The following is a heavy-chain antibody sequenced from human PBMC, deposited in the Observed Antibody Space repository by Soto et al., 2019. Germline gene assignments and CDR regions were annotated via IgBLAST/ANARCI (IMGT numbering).Heavy chain of an antibody. V-gene: IGHV3-74*01. CDR1: GFAFSSYW. D-gene: IGHD6-19*01. CDR3: IIASTVTGVGGYR. J-gene: IGHJ5*02. Sequence: EVQLVESGGGLVQPGGSLRLSGAASGFAFSSYWMQWVRQAPGKGPVWVSRISSDGRNTTYADFVKGRFTISRDNAENSLHMQMTSLTDADTAVYYCIIASTVTGVGGYRWGQGTLVTVSS. CDR2: ISSDGRNT.